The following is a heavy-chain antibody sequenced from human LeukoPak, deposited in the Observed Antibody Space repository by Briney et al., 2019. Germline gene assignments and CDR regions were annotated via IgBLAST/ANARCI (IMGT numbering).Heavy chain of an antibody. J-gene: IGHJ3*01. Sequence: SETLSLTCTVSGGSISSGGYYWSWIRQHPGKGLEWIGYVYHSGATYYNPSLKSRISIPMDRSKNQFSLRLRSVTAADTAVYFCASSHCGGDCFSSVAFDFWGHGTMVTVSS. CDR3: ASSHCGGDCFSSVAFDF. CDR1: GGSISSGGYY. D-gene: IGHD2-21*02. CDR2: VYHSGAT. V-gene: IGHV4-30-2*01.